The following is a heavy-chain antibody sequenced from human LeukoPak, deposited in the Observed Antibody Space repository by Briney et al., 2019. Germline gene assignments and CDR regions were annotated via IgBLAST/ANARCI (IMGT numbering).Heavy chain of an antibody. CDR1: GGSISGYY. Sequence: SETLSLTCTVSGGSISGYYWSWIRQPAGKGLEWIGLIYTSGSTNYNPSLKSRVTMSVDTSKNQFSLKLSSVTAAGTAVYYCARDRGPDTGRAFDIWGQGTMITVSS. J-gene: IGHJ3*02. CDR3: ARDRGPDTGRAFDI. CDR2: IYTSGST. V-gene: IGHV4-4*07. D-gene: IGHD5-18*01.